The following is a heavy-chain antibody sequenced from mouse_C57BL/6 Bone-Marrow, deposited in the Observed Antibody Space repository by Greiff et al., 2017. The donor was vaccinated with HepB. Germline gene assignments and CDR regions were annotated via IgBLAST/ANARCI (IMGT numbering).Heavy chain of an antibody. Sequence: EVHLVESGPGLVKPSQSLSLTCSVTGYSITSGYYWNWIRQFPGNKLEWMGYISYDGSNNYNPSLKNRISITRDTSKNQFFLKLNSVTTEDTATYYCARERLTAWFAYWGQGTLVTVSA. V-gene: IGHV3-6*01. D-gene: IGHD1-1*01. CDR3: ARERLTAWFAY. J-gene: IGHJ3*01. CDR1: GYSITSGYY. CDR2: ISYDGSN.